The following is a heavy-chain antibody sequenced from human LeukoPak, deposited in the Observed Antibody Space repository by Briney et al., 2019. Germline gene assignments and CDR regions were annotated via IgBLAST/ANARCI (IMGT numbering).Heavy chain of an antibody. CDR2: IKEDGREK. CDR3: VRFMRGTIGGDN. J-gene: IGHJ4*02. CDR1: GFTFSSFW. V-gene: IGHV3-7*01. D-gene: IGHD3-16*01. Sequence: GGSLRLSCAASGFTFSSFWMSWIGQAPGKGLEWVANIKEDGREKDYVDSVKGRFTISRDNAKNSLYLQMNNLKAEDTAMYYCVRFMRGTIGGDNWGQGTLVTVSA.